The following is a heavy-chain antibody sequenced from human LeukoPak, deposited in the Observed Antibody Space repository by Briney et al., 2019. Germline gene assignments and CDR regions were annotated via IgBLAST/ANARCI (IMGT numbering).Heavy chain of an antibody. CDR2: ISSSGGST. CDR3: AKDLARHSRFTVTTVDY. D-gene: IGHD4-17*01. Sequence: GGSLRLSCAASGLTFSSYGMSWVCQAPGKGLEWVSGISSSGGSTSYADSVKGRFTISRDNSKNTLYLQMNSLRAEGTAVYYCAKDLARHSRFTVTTVDYWGQGTLVTVSS. CDR1: GLTFSSYG. J-gene: IGHJ4*02. V-gene: IGHV3-23*01.